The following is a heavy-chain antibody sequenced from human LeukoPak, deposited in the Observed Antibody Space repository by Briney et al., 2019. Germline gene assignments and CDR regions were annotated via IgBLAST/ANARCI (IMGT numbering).Heavy chain of an antibody. D-gene: IGHD3-22*01. J-gene: IGHJ4*02. V-gene: IGHV4-34*01. CDR3: ARTKTYYYDSSGHGGYYFDY. CDR1: GGSFSGYY. CDR2: IYYSGST. Sequence: NPSETLSLTCAVYGGSFSGYYWSWIRQPPGKGLEWIGSIYYSGSTYYNPSLKSRVTISVDTSKNQFSLKLSSVTAADTAVYYCARTKTYYYDSSGHGGYYFDYWGQGTLVTVSS.